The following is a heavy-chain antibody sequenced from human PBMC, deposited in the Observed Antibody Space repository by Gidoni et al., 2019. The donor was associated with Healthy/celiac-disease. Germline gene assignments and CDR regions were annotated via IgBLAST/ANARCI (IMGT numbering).Heavy chain of an antibody. J-gene: IGHJ5*02. D-gene: IGHD3-10*01. CDR1: GFTFSSYG. Sequence: QVQLVESGGGVVQPGRSLRLSCAASGFTFSSYGMHWVRQAPGKGLEWVAVISYDGSNKYYADSVKGRFTISRDNSKNTLYLQMNSLRAEDTAVYYCAKDRGVTMVRGVMASWGQGTLVTVSS. V-gene: IGHV3-30*18. CDR3: AKDRGVTMVRGVMAS. CDR2: ISYDGSNK.